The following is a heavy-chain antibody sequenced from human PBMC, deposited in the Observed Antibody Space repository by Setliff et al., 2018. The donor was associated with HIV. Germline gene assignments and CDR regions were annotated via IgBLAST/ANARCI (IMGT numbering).Heavy chain of an antibody. CDR3: ARVSDTGVDPQTHRDY. CDR2: INTNTGNP. Sequence: RASVKVSCKTSGYTFTNYALNWVRQAPGQGLEWMGWINTNTGNPTYAQGFTGRFVFSLDTSVSTAYLQISSLKAEDSAIYYCARVSDTGVDPQTHRDYWGQGTPVTVSS. V-gene: IGHV7-4-1*02. J-gene: IGHJ4*02. CDR1: GYTFTNYA. D-gene: IGHD2-21*01.